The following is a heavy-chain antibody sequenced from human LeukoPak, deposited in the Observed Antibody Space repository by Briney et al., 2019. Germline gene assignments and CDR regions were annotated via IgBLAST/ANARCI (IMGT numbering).Heavy chain of an antibody. V-gene: IGHV3-73*01. D-gene: IGHD3-22*01. CDR1: GFTVSSNY. J-gene: IGHJ4*02. CDR2: MRSKTQNYAT. CDR3: TNYDDSSDLWGY. Sequence: GGSLRLSCAASGFTVSSNYMSWVRQAPGKGLEWVGRMRSKTQNYATAYAASVKGRFTISRDDSKNTAFLQMNSLKTEDTAVYYCTNYDDSSDLWGYWGQGTLVTVSS.